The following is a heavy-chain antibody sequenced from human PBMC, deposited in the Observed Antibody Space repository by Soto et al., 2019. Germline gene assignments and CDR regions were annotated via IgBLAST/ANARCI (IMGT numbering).Heavy chain of an antibody. J-gene: IGHJ5*02. CDR3: ARVRQYCSATSCYLDP. Sequence: SDTLSLNCAVSGGSISSSNWWHWVRQPPGKGLEWIGEIHHSGTTNYNPSLKSRVAISVDKSKNQFSLKVNSVTAADTAVYYCARVRQYCSATSCYLDPWGQGTLVTVSS. D-gene: IGHD2-2*01. V-gene: IGHV4-4*02. CDR2: IHHSGTT. CDR1: GGSISSSNW.